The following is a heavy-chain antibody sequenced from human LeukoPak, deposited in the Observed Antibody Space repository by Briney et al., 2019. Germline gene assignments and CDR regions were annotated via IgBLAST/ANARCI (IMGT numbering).Heavy chain of an antibody. CDR2: INTDGSST. CDR1: GFTFSSYW. Sequence: GGSLRLSCAASGFTFSSYWMHWVRQAPGKGLVWVSRINTDGSSTSYADSVKGRFTISRDNAKNTLYLQMNSLRAEDTAVYYCAREAAYYCYYMDVWGKGTTVTVSS. J-gene: IGHJ6*03. D-gene: IGHD6-25*01. V-gene: IGHV3-74*01. CDR3: AREAAYYCYYMDV.